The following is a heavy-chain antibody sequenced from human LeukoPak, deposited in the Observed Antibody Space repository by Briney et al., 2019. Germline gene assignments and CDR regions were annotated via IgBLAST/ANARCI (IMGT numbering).Heavy chain of an antibody. J-gene: IGHJ4*02. CDR3: ARDPWGGEGGYSYGADY. Sequence: GGSLRLSCAASGFTFSSYEMNWVRQAPGKGLEWVSYISSSGSTIYYADSVKGRFTIPRDNAKNSLYLQMNSLRAEDTAVYYCARDPWGGEGGYSYGADYWGQGTLVTVSS. D-gene: IGHD5-18*01. CDR1: GFTFSSYE. CDR2: ISSSGSTI. V-gene: IGHV3-48*03.